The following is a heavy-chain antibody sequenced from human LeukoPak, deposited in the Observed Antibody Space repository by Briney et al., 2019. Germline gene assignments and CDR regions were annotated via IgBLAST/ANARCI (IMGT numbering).Heavy chain of an antibody. CDR1: GGSFSGYY. J-gene: IGHJ4*02. Sequence: PSETLSLTCAVYGGSFSGYYWSWIRQPPGKGLEWIGEINHSGSTNYNPSLKSRVTISVDTSKNQFSLKLNSVTAADTAVYYCATHSSASSFRFWGQGTLITVSS. CDR3: ATHSSASSFRF. CDR2: INHSGST. D-gene: IGHD3-10*01. V-gene: IGHV4-34*01.